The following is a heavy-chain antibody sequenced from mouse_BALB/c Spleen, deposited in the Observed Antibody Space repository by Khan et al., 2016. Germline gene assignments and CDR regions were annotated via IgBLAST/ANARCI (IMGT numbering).Heavy chain of an antibody. V-gene: IGHV1-80*01. J-gene: IGHJ3*01. CDR1: GFAFSSYW. D-gene: IGHD2-14*01. CDR2: IYPGDGDT. Sequence: QVQLQQSGAELVRPGSSVKISCKASGFAFSSYWMNWVKQRPGQGLEWIGQIYPGDGDTNYNGKFKGKATLTADKSSSTAYMQHSSLTSEDSAVYFCARGTPFANWGQGTLVTVSA. CDR3: ARGTPFAN.